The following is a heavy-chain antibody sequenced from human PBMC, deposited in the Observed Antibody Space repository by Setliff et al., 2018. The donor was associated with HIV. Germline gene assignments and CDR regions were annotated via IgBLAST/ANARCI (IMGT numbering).Heavy chain of an antibody. Sequence: SETLSLTCTVSGGSISSFYWSWIRQPPGKGLEWIGYIYTSGSTNYNPSLKSRVAISVDTSKNQFSLKLSSVTAADTAVCYCARSPSYSSSFSYYYYSMDVWGQGTTVTVSS. CDR1: GGSISSFY. V-gene: IGHV4-4*09. CDR2: IYTSGST. J-gene: IGHJ6*02. D-gene: IGHD6-6*01. CDR3: ARSPSYSSSFSYYYYSMDV.